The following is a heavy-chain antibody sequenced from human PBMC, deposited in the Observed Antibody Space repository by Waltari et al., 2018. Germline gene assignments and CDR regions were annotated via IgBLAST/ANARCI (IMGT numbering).Heavy chain of an antibody. CDR2: INPKNGET. J-gene: IGHJ4*02. D-gene: IGHD3-10*01. V-gene: IGHV1-2*06. Sequence: QVQLVQSGAEGQKPGAPVRVSCKASGYDFIAHHIPWGRQTPRQGAEWMGRINPKNGETNYAHKFQGRVSFTTDTSMKTVYMEVFTLTSDDTAIYYCARDLDLPRGKYAPGHWGQGTLVTVSS. CDR1: GYDFIAHH. CDR3: ARDLDLPRGKYAPGH.